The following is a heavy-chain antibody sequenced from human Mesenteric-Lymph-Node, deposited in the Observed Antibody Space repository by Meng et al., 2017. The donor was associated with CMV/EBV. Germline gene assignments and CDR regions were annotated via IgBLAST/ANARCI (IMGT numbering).Heavy chain of an antibody. J-gene: IGHJ5*02. CDR1: GYFSGYF. V-gene: IGHV4-34*01. CDR3: ARVRGYCSSTSCYNWFDP. Sequence: GYFSGYFWSWIRQPPGKGLEWIGEINHSGSTNYHPSLKSRVTISADTSKNQFSLKLSSVTAADTAVYYCARVRGYCSSTSCYNWFDPWGQGTLVTVSS. D-gene: IGHD2-2*01. CDR2: INHSGST.